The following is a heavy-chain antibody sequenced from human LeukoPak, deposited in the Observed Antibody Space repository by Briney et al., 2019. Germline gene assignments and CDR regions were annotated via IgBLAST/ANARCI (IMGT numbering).Heavy chain of an antibody. CDR2: ISGGTT. Sequence: GGFLRLSCTASGFTFGDYLMSWFRQAPGKGLEWIGFISGGTTEYAASVKGRFTISRDDSTSIAYLQMNSLATEDTAVYYCSRGSGWLSVYWGQGTLVTVSS. CDR3: SRGSGWLSVY. CDR1: GFTFGDYL. J-gene: IGHJ4*02. V-gene: IGHV3-49*03. D-gene: IGHD6-19*01.